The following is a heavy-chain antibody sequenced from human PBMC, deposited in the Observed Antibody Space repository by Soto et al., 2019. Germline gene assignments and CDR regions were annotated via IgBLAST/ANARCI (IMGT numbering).Heavy chain of an antibody. V-gene: IGHV1-69*01. CDR3: ARDRTVVTPSCCYFDH. Sequence: QVQLVQSGSEVKKPGSSVKVSCKASGGTFSSYAISWVRQAPGQGLEWMGGIIPIFGTANYEQKFQGRVTITADESTSTAYMELSSLRSEDTAVYYCARDRTVVTPSCCYFDHWGQGTLVTVSS. J-gene: IGHJ4*02. CDR1: GGTFSSYA. CDR2: IIPIFGTA. D-gene: IGHD2-21*02.